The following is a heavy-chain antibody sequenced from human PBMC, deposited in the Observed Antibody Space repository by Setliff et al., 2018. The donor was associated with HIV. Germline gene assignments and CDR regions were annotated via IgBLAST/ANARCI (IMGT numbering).Heavy chain of an antibody. CDR1: GFTFSSYS. CDR3: AGSQGTVAGTGLEY. V-gene: IGHV3-48*04. CDR2: ISSDSDTI. Sequence: PGGSLRLSCAASGFTFSSYSMSWVRQAPGKGLEWISYISSDSDTIYYADSVKGRFTISRDNAKNSLYLQMNSRRAEDTAVYYCAGSQGTVAGTGLEYWGPGTLVTVSS. D-gene: IGHD6-19*01. J-gene: IGHJ4*02.